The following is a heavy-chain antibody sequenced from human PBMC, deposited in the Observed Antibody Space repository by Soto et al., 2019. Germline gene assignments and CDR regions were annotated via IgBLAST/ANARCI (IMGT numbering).Heavy chain of an antibody. CDR1: GYSFTSYW. CDR2: IYPGDSDT. V-gene: IGHV5-51*01. J-gene: IGHJ6*02. CDR3: AIHDTAYYYRSGTYIHESDYDHYYGMDV. Sequence: GESLKISCKGSGYSFTSYWIGWVRQMPGKGLEWMGIIYPGDSDTRYSPSFQGQVTISADKSISTAYLQWSRLKASDTALYYCAIHDTAYYYRSGTYIHESDYDHYYGMDVLGQG. D-gene: IGHD3-10*01.